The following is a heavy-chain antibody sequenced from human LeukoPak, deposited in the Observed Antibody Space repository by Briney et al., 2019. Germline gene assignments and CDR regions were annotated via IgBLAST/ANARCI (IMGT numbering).Heavy chain of an antibody. J-gene: IGHJ6*03. CDR1: GYTFTGYY. Sequence: PLASVKVSCKASGYTFTGYYMHWVRQAPGQGLEWMGWINPNSGGTNYAQKFQGRVTMTRDTSISTAYMELSRLRSDDTAVYYCARDGEGYSYGSIMDVWGKGTTVTVSS. V-gene: IGHV1-2*02. CDR2: INPNSGGT. CDR3: ARDGEGYSYGSIMDV. D-gene: IGHD5-18*01.